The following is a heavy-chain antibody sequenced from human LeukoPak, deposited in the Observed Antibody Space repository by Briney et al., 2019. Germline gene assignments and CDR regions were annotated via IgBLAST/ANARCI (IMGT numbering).Heavy chain of an antibody. CDR3: ARRPHCSSTSCYDLLGWFDP. Sequence: ASVKVSCKASGYTFTGYYMHWVRQAPGQGLEWMGWINPNSGGTNYAQKFQGRVTMTRDTSISTAYMELSRLRSDDTAVYYCARRPHCSSTSCYDLLGWFDPWGQGTLVTVSS. V-gene: IGHV1-2*02. CDR1: GYTFTGYY. J-gene: IGHJ5*02. D-gene: IGHD2-2*01. CDR2: INPNSGGT.